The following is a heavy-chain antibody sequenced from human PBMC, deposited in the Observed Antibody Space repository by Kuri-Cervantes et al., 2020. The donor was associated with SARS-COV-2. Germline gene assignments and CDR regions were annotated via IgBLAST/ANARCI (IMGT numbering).Heavy chain of an antibody. J-gene: IGHJ6*03. V-gene: IGHV3-30-3*01. CDR3: GRVAGEGPIYYYYMDV. CDR1: GFTFSSYA. Sequence: GESLKISCAASGFTFSSYAMHWVRQAPGKGLEWVAVISYDGSNKYYADSVKGRFTISRDNSKNTLYLQMNSLRAEDTAVYYCGRVAGEGPIYYYYMDVWGKGTTVTVSS. CDR2: ISYDGSNK. D-gene: IGHD1-1*01.